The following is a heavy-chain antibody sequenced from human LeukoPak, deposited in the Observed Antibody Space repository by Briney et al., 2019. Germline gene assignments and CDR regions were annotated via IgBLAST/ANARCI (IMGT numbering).Heavy chain of an antibody. D-gene: IGHD6-19*01. Sequence: ASVKVSCKASGYTFTSYYMHWVRQAPGQGLEWMGRINPNSGGTNYAQKFQGRVTMTRDTSISTAYMELSRLRSDDTAVYYCATIAVAGSGGDYWGQGTLVTVSS. V-gene: IGHV1-2*06. CDR1: GYTFTSYY. J-gene: IGHJ4*02. CDR3: ATIAVAGSGGDY. CDR2: INPNSGGT.